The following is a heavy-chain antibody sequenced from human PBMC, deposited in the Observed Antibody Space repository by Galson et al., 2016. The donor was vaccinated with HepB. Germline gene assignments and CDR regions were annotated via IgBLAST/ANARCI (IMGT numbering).Heavy chain of an antibody. CDR1: GFTFRSYA. Sequence: SLRLSCAASGFTFRSYAMSWVRQAPGKGLEWVSVISGNGGSTKYADSEKGRFTTSRDNSKNTLYLQMNSLRAEDTAVYYCAKVLSDSSGYYRDPFDYWGQGTLVTVSS. V-gene: IGHV3-23*01. CDR2: ISGNGGST. J-gene: IGHJ4*02. CDR3: AKVLSDSSGYYRDPFDY. D-gene: IGHD3-22*01.